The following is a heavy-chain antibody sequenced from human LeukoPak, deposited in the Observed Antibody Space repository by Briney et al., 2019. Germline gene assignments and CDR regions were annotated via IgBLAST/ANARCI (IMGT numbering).Heavy chain of an antibody. CDR3: ARDLTTVTPGGTD. D-gene: IGHD4-17*01. CDR1: GFTFSSYA. J-gene: IGHJ4*02. V-gene: IGHV3-30-3*01. CDR2: ISYDGSNK. Sequence: PGGSLRLSCAASGFTFSSYAMHWVRRAPGKGLEWVAVISYDGSNKYYADSVKGRFTISRDNSKNTLYLQMNSLRAEDTAVYYCARDLTTVTPGGTDWGQGTLVTVSS.